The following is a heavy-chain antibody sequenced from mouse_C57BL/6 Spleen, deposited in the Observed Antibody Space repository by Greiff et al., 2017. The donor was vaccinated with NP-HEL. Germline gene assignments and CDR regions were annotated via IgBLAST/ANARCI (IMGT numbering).Heavy chain of an antibody. CDR2: FHPYNDDT. CDR3: AIIYYDYDVAMDY. J-gene: IGHJ4*01. Sequence: QVQLQQSGAELVKPGASVKMSCKASGYTFTTYPIEWMKQNHGKSLEWIGNFHPYNDDTKYNEKFKGKATLTLEKSSSTVYLELSRLTSDVSAVYYCAIIYYDYDVAMDYWGQGTSVTVSS. D-gene: IGHD2-4*01. CDR1: GYTFTTYP. V-gene: IGHV1-47*01.